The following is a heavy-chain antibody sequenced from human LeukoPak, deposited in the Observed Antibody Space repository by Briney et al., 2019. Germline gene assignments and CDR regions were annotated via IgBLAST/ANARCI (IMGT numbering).Heavy chain of an antibody. Sequence: PGGSLRLSCAASGFTVSSYWMHWVRQAPGKGLVWVSRINSDGSSTSYADSVKGRFTISRDNAKNTLYLQMNSLRAEDTAVYYCARGYSSGWYYFDYWGQGTLVTVSS. V-gene: IGHV3-74*01. D-gene: IGHD6-19*01. CDR3: ARGYSSGWYYFDY. CDR2: INSDGSST. J-gene: IGHJ4*02. CDR1: GFTVSSYW.